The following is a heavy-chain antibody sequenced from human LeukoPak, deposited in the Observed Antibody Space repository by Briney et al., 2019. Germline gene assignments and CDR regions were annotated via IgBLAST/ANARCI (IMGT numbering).Heavy chain of an antibody. CDR1: GFTLSSDY. J-gene: IGHJ4*02. D-gene: IGHD6-19*01. CDR2: IYSGGST. CDR3: ARKGGSGWLFDY. V-gene: IGHV3-66*01. Sequence: GGSLRLSCAASGFTLSSDYMSWVRQTPGQGLEWVSVIYSGGSTYYADSVKGRFTISRDDSKNTLYLQMNSLRAEDTAVYYCARKGGSGWLFDYWGQGTLVTVSS.